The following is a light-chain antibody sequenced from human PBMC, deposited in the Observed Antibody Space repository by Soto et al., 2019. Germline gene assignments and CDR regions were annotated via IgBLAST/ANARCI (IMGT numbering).Light chain of an antibody. CDR3: XQXXXXXWX. J-gene: IGKJ1*01. V-gene: IGKV3D-15*01. CDR1: QSVRSN. Sequence: EIVMTQSPATLSVSPGERATLSCRASQSVRSNLAWYQQKPGQAPRLLIYGASTRATGIPARFSGSGSGAEYTLTISSLQSDDFAVYXXXQXXXXXWXFXXGTKVDIK. CDR2: GAS.